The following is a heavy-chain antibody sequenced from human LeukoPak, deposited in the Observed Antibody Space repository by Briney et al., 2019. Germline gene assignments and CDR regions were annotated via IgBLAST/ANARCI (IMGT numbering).Heavy chain of an antibody. CDR3: ARGGNRITGTPRSAWFDP. CDR2: INHSGST. J-gene: IGHJ5*02. V-gene: IGHV4-34*01. D-gene: IGHD1-7*01. CDR1: GGSFSGYY. Sequence: SEPLSLTCAVYGGSFSGYYWSWIRQPPGKGLEWIGEINHSGSTNYNPSLKSQVTISVDTSKNQFSLKLSSVTAADTAVYYCARGGNRITGTPRSAWFDPWGQGTLVTVSS.